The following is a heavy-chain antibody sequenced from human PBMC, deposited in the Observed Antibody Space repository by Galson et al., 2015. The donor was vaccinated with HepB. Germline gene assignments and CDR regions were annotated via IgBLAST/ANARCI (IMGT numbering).Heavy chain of an antibody. CDR3: ARDTIAAAGTGFDY. CDR2: ISSSSSYI. D-gene: IGHD6-13*01. Sequence: SLRLSCAASGFTFSSYSMNWVRQAPGKGLEWVSSISSSSSYIYYADSVKGRFTISRDNAKNSLYLQMNSLRAADTAVYYCARDTIAAAGTGFDYGGQGTLGTVSS. J-gene: IGHJ4*02. V-gene: IGHV3-21*04. CDR1: GFTFSSYS.